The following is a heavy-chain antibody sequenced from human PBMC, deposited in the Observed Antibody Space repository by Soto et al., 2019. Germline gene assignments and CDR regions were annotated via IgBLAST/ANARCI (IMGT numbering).Heavy chain of an antibody. V-gene: IGHV1-2*02. CDR2: LNPQNGDT. CDR3: VRDIVATMDDYYYYAVDV. J-gene: IGHJ6*02. D-gene: IGHD5-12*01. CDR1: GYSFAGYR. Sequence: ASVKVSCKPSGYSFAGYRLHWVRQAPGQGLEWMGWLNPQNGDTSYAQKFRDRVTMTSDTSITTAYMDLSRLTSDDTATYYCVRDIVATMDDYYYYAVDVWGQGTTVTVYS.